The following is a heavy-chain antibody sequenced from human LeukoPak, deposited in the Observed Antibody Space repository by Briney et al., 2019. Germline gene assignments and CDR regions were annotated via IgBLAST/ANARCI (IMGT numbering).Heavy chain of an antibody. CDR2: ISYDGSNK. CDR3: VNEQQLTFDY. D-gene: IGHD6-13*01. Sequence: QTGGSLRLSCAASGFTFSSYAMHWVRQAPGKGLEWVAVISYDGSNKYYADSVKGRFTISRDNSKNTLYLQMNSLRAEDTAVYYCVNEQQLTFDYWGQGTLVTISS. V-gene: IGHV3-30-3*01. CDR1: GFTFSSYA. J-gene: IGHJ4*02.